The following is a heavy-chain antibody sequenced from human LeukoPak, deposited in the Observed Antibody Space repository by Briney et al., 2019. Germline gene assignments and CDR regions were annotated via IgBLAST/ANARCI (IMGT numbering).Heavy chain of an antibody. CDR2: ISSSSSYI. Sequence: GGSLRLSCAASGFIFSSYSMNWVRQAPGKGLEWVPSISSSSSYIYYADSVKGRFTISRDNAKNSLYLQMNSLRAEDTAVYYCARDRVTMVRGVIIPNDYWGQGTLVTVSS. CDR1: GFIFSSYS. V-gene: IGHV3-21*01. CDR3: ARDRVTMVRGVIIPNDY. J-gene: IGHJ4*02. D-gene: IGHD3-10*01.